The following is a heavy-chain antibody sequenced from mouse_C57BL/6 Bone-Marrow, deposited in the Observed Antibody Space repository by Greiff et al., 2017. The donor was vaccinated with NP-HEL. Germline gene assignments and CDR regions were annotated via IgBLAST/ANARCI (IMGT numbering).Heavy chain of an antibody. J-gene: IGHJ2*01. CDR2: INPSTGGT. D-gene: IGHD2-2*01. V-gene: IGHV1-42*01. CDR1: GYSFTGYY. CDR3: GRWVTLDY. Sequence: VQLKQSGPELVKPGASVKISCKASGYSFTGYYMNWVKQSPEKSLEWIGEINPSTGGTTYNQKFKAKATLTVDKSSSTAYMQLKSLTSEDSAVYCCGRWVTLDYWGQGTTLTVSS.